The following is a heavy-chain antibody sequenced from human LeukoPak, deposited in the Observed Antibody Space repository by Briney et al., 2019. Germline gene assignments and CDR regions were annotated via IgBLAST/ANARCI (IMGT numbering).Heavy chain of an antibody. J-gene: IGHJ4*02. V-gene: IGHV4-39*07. CDR1: GGSISSSGYY. CDR2: ISYSGTT. CDR3: ARGRTFDN. Sequence: SETLSLTCTVSGGSISSSGYYWGWIRQPPGKALEWIGSISYSGTTYYNPSLTSRVTISVDTSKNQFSLRLSSVTAADTAVYYCARGRTFDNWGQGTLVTVSS.